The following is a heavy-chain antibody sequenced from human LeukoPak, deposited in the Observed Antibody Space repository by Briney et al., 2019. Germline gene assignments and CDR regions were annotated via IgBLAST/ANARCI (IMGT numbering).Heavy chain of an antibody. Sequence: GGSLRLSCAASGFTFSSYSMNWVRQAPGKGLEWVSSISSSSSYIYYTDSVKGRFNTSRDNAKNSLYLQMTSLRAEDTAVYYCARDLYCSGGSCYAYYYYGMDVWGQGTTVTVSS. CDR2: ISSSSSYI. D-gene: IGHD2-15*01. V-gene: IGHV3-21*01. J-gene: IGHJ6*02. CDR3: ARDLYCSGGSCYAYYYYGMDV. CDR1: GFTFSSYS.